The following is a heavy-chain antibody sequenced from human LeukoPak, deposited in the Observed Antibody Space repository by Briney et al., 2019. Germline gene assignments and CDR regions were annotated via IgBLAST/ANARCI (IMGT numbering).Heavy chain of an antibody. V-gene: IGHV3-9*01. CDR3: ATKGPYYYYMDV. CDR2: ISWNSGSI. J-gene: IGHJ6*03. CDR1: GFTFDDYA. Sequence: SXXXXXAASGFTFDDYAMHWVRQAPGKGLXWVAGISWNSGSIDYADSVKGRFTISRENSKNTVYLQMNSLRAEDTAVYYCATKGPYYYYMDVWGKGTTVTVSS.